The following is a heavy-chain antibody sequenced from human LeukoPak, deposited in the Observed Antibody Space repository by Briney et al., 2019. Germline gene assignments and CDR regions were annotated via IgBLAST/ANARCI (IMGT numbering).Heavy chain of an antibody. Sequence: SESLSLTCTVSGGSISSSSYYWGWIRRPPGKGLEWIGSMYYSGAAYFNPSLKSRVTISVDTSKNQFSLKLISVTAADTAVYYCARYIGGSGTYYFDHWGQGTLVTVSS. D-gene: IGHD1-26*01. CDR1: GGSISSSSYY. CDR3: ARYIGGSGTYYFDH. J-gene: IGHJ4*02. V-gene: IGHV4-39*01. CDR2: MYYSGAA.